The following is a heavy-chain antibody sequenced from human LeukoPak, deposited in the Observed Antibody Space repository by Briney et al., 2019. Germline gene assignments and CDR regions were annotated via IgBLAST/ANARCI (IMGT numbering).Heavy chain of an antibody. CDR3: ARWDIVVVPAAMNAFDI. D-gene: IGHD2-2*01. CDR1: GLTFSSYA. V-gene: IGHV3-23*01. CDR2: ISGSGVST. Sequence: GGSLRLSCAASGLTFSSYAMSWVRQAPGKGLEGVSAISGSGVSTYYADSVKGRFTISRDNSKNTLYLQMNSLRDEDTAVYYCARWDIVVVPAAMNAFDIWGQGTMVTVSS. J-gene: IGHJ3*02.